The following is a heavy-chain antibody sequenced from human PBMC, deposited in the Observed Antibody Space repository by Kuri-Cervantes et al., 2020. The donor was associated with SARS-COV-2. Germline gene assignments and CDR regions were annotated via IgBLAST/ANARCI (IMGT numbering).Heavy chain of an antibody. J-gene: IGHJ3*02. Sequence: GGSLRLSCAASGFTVSSNEMSWVRQAPGKGLEWVSSISGGSTYYADSRKGRFTISRDNSKNTLHLQMNSLRAEDTAVYYCARDLLRQFDWLSSDAFDIWGQGTMVTVSS. V-gene: IGHV3-38-3*01. D-gene: IGHD3-9*01. CDR1: GFTVSSNE. CDR2: ISGGST. CDR3: ARDLLRQFDWLSSDAFDI.